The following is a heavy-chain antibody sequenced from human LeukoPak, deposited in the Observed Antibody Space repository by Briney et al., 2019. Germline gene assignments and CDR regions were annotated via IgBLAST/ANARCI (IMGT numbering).Heavy chain of an antibody. V-gene: IGHV4-39*07. CDR1: GGYISGSSYY. J-gene: IGHJ3*02. Sequence: SETLSLTCTVSGGYISGSSYYWGWIRQPPGKGLEWIGSIYYSGSTYYNPSLKSRVTMSVDTSKNQFSLKLSSVTAADTAVYYCARSLVVVPADAFDTWGQGTMVTVSS. D-gene: IGHD2-2*01. CDR3: ARSLVVVPADAFDT. CDR2: IYYSGST.